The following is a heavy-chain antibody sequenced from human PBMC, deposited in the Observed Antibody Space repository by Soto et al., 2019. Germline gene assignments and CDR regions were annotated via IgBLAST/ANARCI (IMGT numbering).Heavy chain of an antibody. CDR2: IRSKANSYAT. J-gene: IGHJ5*02. Sequence: EVQLVESGGGLVQPGGSLKLSCAASGFTFSGSAMHWVRQASGKGLEWVGRIRSKANSYATAYAASVQGRFTISRDDSKIWAYLQMNSLSTEDTAVYYCTSLHYDFWSGYYLNCFDPWGQGTLVTVSS. D-gene: IGHD3-3*01. V-gene: IGHV3-73*01. CDR3: TSLHYDFWSGYYLNCFDP. CDR1: GFTFSGSA.